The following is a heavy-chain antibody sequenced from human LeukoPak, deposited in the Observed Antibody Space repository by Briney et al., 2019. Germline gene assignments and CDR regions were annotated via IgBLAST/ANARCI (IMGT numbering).Heavy chain of an antibody. V-gene: IGHV1-2*02. Sequence: GASVTVSCKGSGYNFSVYYMHWVRQAPGQGLEWMGGMDPNSGDTIYAPKFQGRVSMTRDTSSTTAYMELSSLTFDDSALYYCATRGGLTPNTLAMWGHGTMVTVSS. CDR3: ATRGGLTPNTLAM. J-gene: IGHJ3*01. CDR2: MDPNSGDT. D-gene: IGHD1-14*01. CDR1: GYNFSVYY.